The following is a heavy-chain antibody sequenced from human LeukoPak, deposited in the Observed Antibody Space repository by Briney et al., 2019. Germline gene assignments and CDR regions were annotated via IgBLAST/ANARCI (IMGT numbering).Heavy chain of an antibody. CDR2: ISSSASTI. V-gene: IGHV3-11*01. Sequence: GGSLRLSCAASGFTFSDYYISWIRQAPGKGLEWVSYISSSASTIYYADSVKGRFTISRDNAKNSLYLQMNSLRAEDTAVYYCAGDAGYSSFFWGQGTLVTVSS. CDR3: AGDAGYSSFF. J-gene: IGHJ4*02. CDR1: GFTFSDYY. D-gene: IGHD6-13*01.